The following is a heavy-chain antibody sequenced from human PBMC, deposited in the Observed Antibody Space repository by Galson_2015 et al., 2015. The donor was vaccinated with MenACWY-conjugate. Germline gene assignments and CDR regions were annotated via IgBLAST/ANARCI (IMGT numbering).Heavy chain of an antibody. V-gene: IGHV3-30*18. CDR3: AKGGLWYSSGWYSNYYYYGMDV. Sequence: SLRLSCAASGFTFSSYGMHWVRQAPGKGLEWVAVISYNGSNKYYADSVKGRFPISRDNSKNTLYLQMNSLRAEDTAVYYCAKGGLWYSSGWYSNYYYYGMDVWGQGTSVTASS. D-gene: IGHD6-19*01. J-gene: IGHJ6*02. CDR2: ISYNGSNK. CDR1: GFTFSSYG.